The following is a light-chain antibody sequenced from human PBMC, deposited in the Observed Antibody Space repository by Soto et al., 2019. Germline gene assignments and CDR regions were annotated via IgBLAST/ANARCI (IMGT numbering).Light chain of an antibody. CDR2: SNN. CDR1: SSNIGSHI. CDR3: AAWDDSLNGVV. Sequence: QSVLTQPPSASGTPGQRVTISCSGRSSNIGSHIINWYQQLPGTAPKLLIYSNNQRPSGVPDRFSGSESGTSASLANSGLQSDDEADYYCAAWDDSLNGVVSGGGTKLTVL. J-gene: IGLJ2*01. V-gene: IGLV1-44*01.